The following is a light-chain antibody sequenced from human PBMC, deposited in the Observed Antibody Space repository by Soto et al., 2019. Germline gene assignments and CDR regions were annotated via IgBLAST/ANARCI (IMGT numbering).Light chain of an antibody. J-gene: IGKJ1*01. Sequence: AIQMTQSPSSLSASVGHRVIITCRASQAITNDLGWYQLKPGKAPKLLIYTASTLQSGVPSRFSGSGSGADCTLTIRSLQPEDSATYYCLHDYSYPRTFGQGTKVEIK. V-gene: IGKV1-6*01. CDR1: QAITND. CDR3: LHDYSYPRT. CDR2: TAS.